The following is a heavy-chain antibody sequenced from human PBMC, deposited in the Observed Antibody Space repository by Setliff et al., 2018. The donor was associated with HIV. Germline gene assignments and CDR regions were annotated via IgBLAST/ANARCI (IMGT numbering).Heavy chain of an antibody. V-gene: IGHV3-15*04. J-gene: IGHJ4*02. CDR1: DFTFRNAW. CDR3: VTEYVSRGYQLLDY. Sequence: GGSLRLSCAAPDFTFRNAWMNWVRQAPGKGLEWVGRIESKTDGGTTDYAAPVKGRFTISRDDSKNTLYLQMNSLNTEDTAVYYCVTEYVSRGYQLLDYWGQGTLVTVSS. D-gene: IGHD3-22*01. CDR2: IESKTDGGTT.